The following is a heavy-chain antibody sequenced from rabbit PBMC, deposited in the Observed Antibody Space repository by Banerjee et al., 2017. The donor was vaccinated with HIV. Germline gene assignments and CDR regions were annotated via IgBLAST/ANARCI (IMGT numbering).Heavy chain of an antibody. V-gene: IGHV1S45*01. CDR1: GFSFSNGYV. CDR2: INTISGDT. D-gene: IGHD1-1*01. J-gene: IGHJ4*01. Sequence: QEQLEESGGDLVKPEGSLTLTCTASGFSFSNGYVMCWVRQAPGKGLEWIACINTISGDTVYATWAKGRFTISKTSSTTVTLQMTSLTAADTATYFCARPFANSSGYYTLDLWGQGTLVTVS. CDR3: ARPFANSSGYYTLDL.